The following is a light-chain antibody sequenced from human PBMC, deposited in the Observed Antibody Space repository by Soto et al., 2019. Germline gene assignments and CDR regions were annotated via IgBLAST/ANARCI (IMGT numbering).Light chain of an antibody. CDR2: AAS. J-gene: IGKJ1*01. V-gene: IGKV1-9*01. CDR1: QGIRSY. CDR3: QQLNSYPWT. Sequence: DLQLTQSPSFLSASVGDRVTVTCRASQGIRSYLAWYQQRPGKAPKLLIYAASTLQSGVPSRFRGSGSGTEFTLTISSLQHEDFATYYCQQLNSYPWTFGHGTKVDIK.